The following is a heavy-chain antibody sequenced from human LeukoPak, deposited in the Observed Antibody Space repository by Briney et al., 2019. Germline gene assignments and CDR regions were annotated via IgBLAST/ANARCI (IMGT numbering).Heavy chain of an antibody. V-gene: IGHV3-7*01. J-gene: IGHJ4*02. Sequence: RGSLRLSCAASGFTFSSYWMSWVRQATGKGLEWVANIKQDGSEKYYVDSVKGRFTISRDNAKNSLYLQMNSLRAEDTAVYYCARDPPRAYQLLSANDYWGQGTLVTVSS. D-gene: IGHD2-2*01. CDR1: GFTFSSYW. CDR3: ARDPPRAYQLLSANDY. CDR2: IKQDGSEK.